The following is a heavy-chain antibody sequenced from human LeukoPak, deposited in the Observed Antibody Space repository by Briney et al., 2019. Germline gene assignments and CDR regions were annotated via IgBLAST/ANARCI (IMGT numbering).Heavy chain of an antibody. Sequence: PSETLSLTCAVSGYSISSGYNWGWIRQPPGKGLEWIGSIYHSGSTYYNPSLKSRVTISVDTSKNQFSLKLSSVTAADTAVYYCARVTDDFWSGYYRGSGWFDPWGQGTLVTVSS. J-gene: IGHJ5*02. CDR3: ARVTDDFWSGYYRGSGWFDP. CDR1: GYSISSGYN. CDR2: IYHSGST. D-gene: IGHD3-3*01. V-gene: IGHV4-38-2*01.